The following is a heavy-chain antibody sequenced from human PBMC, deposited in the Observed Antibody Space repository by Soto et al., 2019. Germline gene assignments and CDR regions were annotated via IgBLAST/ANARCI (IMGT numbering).Heavy chain of an antibody. CDR1: SGSISSGTYH. J-gene: IGHJ5*02. D-gene: IGHD2-21*01. CDR2: IYFSGST. CDR3: ARYSLRPTWFDP. Sequence: SETLSLTCTVCSGSISSGTYHWSLIRQYPGKGLEWIGYIYFSGSTCYNPSLRSRVTMSVDTSKNHFSLNLSSVTAADTAVYYCARYSLRPTWFDPWGQGTLVTVSS. V-gene: IGHV4-31*03.